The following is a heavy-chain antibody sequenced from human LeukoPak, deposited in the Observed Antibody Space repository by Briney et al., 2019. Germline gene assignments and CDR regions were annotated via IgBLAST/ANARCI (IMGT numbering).Heavy chain of an antibody. J-gene: IGHJ6*02. CDR1: GYTFTGYY. V-gene: IGHV1-18*04. Sequence: ASVKVSCKASGYTFTGYYMHWVRQAPGQGLEWMGWISAYNGNTNYAQKLQGRVTMTTDTSTSTAYMELRSLRSDDTAVYYCAREGYCSSTRNYYYGMDVWGQGTTVTVSS. D-gene: IGHD2-2*01. CDR3: AREGYCSSTRNYYYGMDV. CDR2: ISAYNGNT.